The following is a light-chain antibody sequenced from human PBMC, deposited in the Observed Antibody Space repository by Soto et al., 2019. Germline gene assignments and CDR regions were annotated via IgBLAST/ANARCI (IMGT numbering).Light chain of an antibody. CDR2: DAS. V-gene: IGKV3-15*01. CDR3: QQYNNWPPWT. Sequence: EIVMTQTPATLSVSPGESATLSRRASQRISRNLAWYQQKPGQAPRLLIYDASTRATAIPARCSGSGSETEFTLTISSLQSEDSAVYYCQQYNNWPPWTFGQGTKVDIK. J-gene: IGKJ1*01. CDR1: QRISRN.